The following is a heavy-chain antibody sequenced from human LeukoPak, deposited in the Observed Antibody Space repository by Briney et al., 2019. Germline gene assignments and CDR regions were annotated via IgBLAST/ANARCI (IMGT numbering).Heavy chain of an antibody. CDR3: ARDAGGTWFDP. CDR1: GGSIGTFS. V-gene: IGHV4-59*01. J-gene: IGHJ5*02. Sequence: SETLSLTCTVSGGSIGTFSWNWIRQPPGQGLEWIGYVNSNGGTYNNPSLKSRVTVSLDMSKNQFSLKLSSATAADTAVYYCARDAGGTWFDPWGQGILVTVSS. CDR2: VNSNGGT.